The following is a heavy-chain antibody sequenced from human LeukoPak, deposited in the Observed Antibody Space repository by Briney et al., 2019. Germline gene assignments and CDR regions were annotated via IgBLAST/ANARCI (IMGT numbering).Heavy chain of an antibody. CDR2: ISSGSDYI. Sequence: GGSLRLSCAASGFTFTYYNMNWVRQAPGKRLEWVSSISSGSDYIQYADSVKGRFTISRDNAKNSLYLQMSSLSAEDTAVYYCARLDESEGDYWGQGTLVTVSS. CDR3: ARLDESEGDY. V-gene: IGHV3-21*06. CDR1: GFTFTYYN. J-gene: IGHJ4*02.